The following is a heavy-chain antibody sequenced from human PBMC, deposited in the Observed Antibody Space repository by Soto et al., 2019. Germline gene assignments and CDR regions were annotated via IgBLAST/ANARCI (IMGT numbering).Heavy chain of an antibody. J-gene: IGHJ5*01. V-gene: IGHV4-4*07. CDR2: IYTRVGT. CDR1: GVSLSNYY. Sequence: SESLSLTCIVSGVSLSNYYWSCIRQPDGKGREWIGRIYTRVGTNYNPSLQSRFTMSVDTSKSQFSLRLGSVTAADTAVYYCARQGEYSYEYYHDSWGQGTMVTVSS. D-gene: IGHD5-18*01. CDR3: ARQGEYSYEYYHDS.